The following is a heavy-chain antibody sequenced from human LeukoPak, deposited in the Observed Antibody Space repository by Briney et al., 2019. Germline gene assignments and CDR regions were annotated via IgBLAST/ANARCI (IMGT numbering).Heavy chain of an antibody. D-gene: IGHD4-17*01. V-gene: IGHV5-51*01. J-gene: IGHJ4*02. Sequence: GVSLKISGKGSGYSVSSYWRGWVRQLPGYGMEYLGISYPGESDTRYSSSFQGQVTISADKSISTAYLQWSSLKASDTAMYYCARQAPDGDACDYWGQGTLVTVSS. CDR3: ARQAPDGDACDY. CDR2: SYPGESDT. CDR1: GYSVSSYW.